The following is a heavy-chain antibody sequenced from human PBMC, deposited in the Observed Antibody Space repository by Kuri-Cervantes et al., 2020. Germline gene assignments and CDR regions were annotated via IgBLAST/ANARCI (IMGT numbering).Heavy chain of an antibody. CDR3: AKGSSWSIDY. CDR1: GYTFINHG. V-gene: IGHV1-2*02. Sequence: ASVKVSCKTSGYTFINHGITWVRQAPGQGLEWMGWINPNSGGTNYAQKFQGRVTMTRDTSISTAYMELSRLRSDDTAVYYCAKGSSWSIDYWGQGTLVTVSS. D-gene: IGHD6-13*01. J-gene: IGHJ4*02. CDR2: INPNSGGT.